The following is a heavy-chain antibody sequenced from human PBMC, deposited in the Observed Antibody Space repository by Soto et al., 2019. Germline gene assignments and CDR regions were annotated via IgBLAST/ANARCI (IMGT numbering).Heavy chain of an antibody. Sequence: PGGSLRLSCAASGFTFRTYGMNWVRRAPGGGLEWVESISSSGSFIYYADSVKGRFTISRDNAEKSLYLQMNSLRAEDTGLYYCAREPEGIAAALDYWGQGTLVTVSS. J-gene: IGHJ4*02. CDR3: AREPEGIAAALDY. CDR1: GFTFRTYG. CDR2: ISSSGSFI. V-gene: IGHV3-21*01. D-gene: IGHD6-13*01.